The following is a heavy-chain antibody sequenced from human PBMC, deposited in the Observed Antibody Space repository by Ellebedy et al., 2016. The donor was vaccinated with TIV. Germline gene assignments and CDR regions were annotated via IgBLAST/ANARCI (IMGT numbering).Heavy chain of an antibody. CDR2: ISGNGGST. J-gene: IGHJ4*02. V-gene: IGHV3-64D*09. CDR3: VKVIATSGRNNYIDY. Sequence: GESLKISCSGSGFTXSTYSLHWVPQAPGTLLEYVSAISGNGGSTYYADSVKGRFTISRDNSQNSLYLQMSSLRAEDTAVYYCVKVIATSGRNNYIDYWGQGTLVTVSS. D-gene: IGHD2-21*01. CDR1: GFTXSTYS.